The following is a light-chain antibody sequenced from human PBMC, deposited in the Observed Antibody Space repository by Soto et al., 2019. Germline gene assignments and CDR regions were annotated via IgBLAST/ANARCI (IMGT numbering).Light chain of an antibody. J-gene: IGKJ2*01. CDR3: MQATLWPYT. CDR2: KVS. V-gene: IGKV2-30*01. CDR1: QSLVNGDGNTY. Sequence: DVVMTQSPLSLPVTPGQPASISCRSSQSLVNGDGNTYLSWFQQRPGQSPRRLIYKVSDRDSGVPDRFSGSESVTDFTLKISRVEAEDVGLYCCMQATLWPYTFGQGTQREIK.